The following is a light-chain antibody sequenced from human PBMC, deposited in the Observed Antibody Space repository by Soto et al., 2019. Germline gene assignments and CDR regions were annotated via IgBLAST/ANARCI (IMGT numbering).Light chain of an antibody. CDR2: LGS. CDR3: MQALQTRT. Sequence: DLVMTQSPLSLPVTPGEPASISCRSSQSLLHTNGFNYLDWYVQKPGQSPQLLIYLGSTRASGVPDRFSGSGSDTDFTLQISRVEAEDVGVYYCMQALQTRTFGQGTKVEIK. CDR1: QSLLHTNGFNY. V-gene: IGKV2-28*01. J-gene: IGKJ1*01.